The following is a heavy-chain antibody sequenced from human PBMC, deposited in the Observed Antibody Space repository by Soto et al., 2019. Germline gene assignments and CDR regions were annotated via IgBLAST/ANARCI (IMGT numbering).Heavy chain of an antibody. CDR1: GFTFSSYE. D-gene: IGHD3-3*01. CDR3: ARHGGEGGRDTIFGVVPIRYHYGMDV. Sequence: GGSLRLSCAASGFTFSSYEMNWVRQAPGKGLEWVSYISSSGSTIYYADSVKGRFTISRDNAKNSLYLQMNSLRAEDTAVYYCARHGGEGGRDTIFGVVPIRYHYGMDVWGQETTVTVSS. J-gene: IGHJ6*02. CDR2: ISSSGSTI. V-gene: IGHV3-48*03.